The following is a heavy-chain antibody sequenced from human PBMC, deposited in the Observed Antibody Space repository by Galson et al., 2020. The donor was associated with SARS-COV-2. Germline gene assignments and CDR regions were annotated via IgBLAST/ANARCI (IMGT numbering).Heavy chain of an antibody. CDR1: GGSFSGYF. Sequence: SETLSLTCAVYGGSFSGYFWSWIRQPPGKGLEWIGEVNHSGSTNYNPSLKSRVTISVDTSKNQFSLKLSSVTAADTAVYYCARALDGTGRFNGWDYWGQGTLVTVSS. CDR2: VNHSGST. J-gene: IGHJ4*02. V-gene: IGHV4-34*01. CDR3: ARALDGTGRFNGWDY. D-gene: IGHD2-8*02.